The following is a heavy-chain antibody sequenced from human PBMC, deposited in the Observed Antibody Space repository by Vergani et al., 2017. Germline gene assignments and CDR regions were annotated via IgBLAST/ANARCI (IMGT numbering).Heavy chain of an antibody. CDR2: IYYSGST. Sequence: QVQLQESGPGLVKPSQTLSLTCTVSGGSISSGDYYWSWIRQPPGKGLEWIGYIYYSGSTNYNPSLKSRVTISVDTSKNQFSLKLSSVTAADTAVYYCARRAPYKTGSIAPKTPLGYFDYWGQGTLVTVSS. J-gene: IGHJ4*02. V-gene: IGHV4-30-4*01. CDR1: GGSISSGDYY. CDR3: ARRAPYKTGSIAPKTPLGYFDY. D-gene: IGHD3-10*01.